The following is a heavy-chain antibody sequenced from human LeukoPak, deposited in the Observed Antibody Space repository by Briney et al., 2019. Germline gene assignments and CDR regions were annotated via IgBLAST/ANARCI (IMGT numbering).Heavy chain of an antibody. CDR1: GFTFSSYA. CDR3: ARQTYYYGYFDY. J-gene: IGHJ4*02. D-gene: IGHD3-10*01. V-gene: IGHV3-11*04. CDR2: ISSSGSTI. Sequence: GGSLRLSCAASGFTFSSYAMSWIRQAPGKGLEWVSYISSSGSTIYYADSVKGRFTISRDNAKNSLYLQMNSLRAEDTAVYYCARQTYYYGYFDYWGQGTLVTVSS.